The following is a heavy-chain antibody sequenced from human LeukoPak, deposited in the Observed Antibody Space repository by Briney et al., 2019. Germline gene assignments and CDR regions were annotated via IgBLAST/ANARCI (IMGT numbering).Heavy chain of an antibody. Sequence: GGSLRLSCAASGFTFSSYWMHWVRQAPGKGLVWVSRINTDGSITDYADSVKGRFTISRDNAENTLYLQVNSLRAEDTAIYYCVRPDIVTVPLGCWGQGTLVTVSS. D-gene: IGHD2-2*01. CDR1: GFTFSSYW. CDR2: INTDGSIT. J-gene: IGHJ4*02. CDR3: VRPDIVTVPLGC. V-gene: IGHV3-74*01.